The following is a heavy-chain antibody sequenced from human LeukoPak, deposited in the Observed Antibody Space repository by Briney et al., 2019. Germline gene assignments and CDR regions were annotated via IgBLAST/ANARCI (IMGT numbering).Heavy chain of an antibody. Sequence: PSETLSLTCTVSGGSISSYYWSWIRQPPGKGLEWIGYIYYSGSTNYNPSLKSRVTISVDTSKNQFSLKLSSVTAADTAVYYCARGPTVRAKRPIDYWGQGILVTVSS. V-gene: IGHV4-59*01. D-gene: IGHD4-17*01. J-gene: IGHJ4*02. CDR1: GGSISSYY. CDR2: IYYSGST. CDR3: ARGPTVRAKRPIDY.